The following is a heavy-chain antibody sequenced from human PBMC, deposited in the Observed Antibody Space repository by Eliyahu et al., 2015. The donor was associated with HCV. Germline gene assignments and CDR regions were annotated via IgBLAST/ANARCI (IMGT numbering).Heavy chain of an antibody. CDR3: ASGGGGIAVAGTGGWFDP. D-gene: IGHD6-19*01. CDR1: GASISSYY. V-gene: IGHV4-59*01. CDR2: IHYSGST. J-gene: IGHJ5*02. Sequence: QVQLQESGPGLVKPSETLSLTCTVSGASISSYYWSWIRQSPGKGLEWIAYIHYSGSTNYNPSLKSRVTISVDTSKNQFSLKLSSVTAADTAVYYCASGGGGIAVAGTGGWFDPWGQGTLVTVSS.